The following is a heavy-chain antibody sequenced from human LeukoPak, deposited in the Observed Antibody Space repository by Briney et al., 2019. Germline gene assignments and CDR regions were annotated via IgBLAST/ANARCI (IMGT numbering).Heavy chain of an antibody. CDR3: ARASGWLQTRFDY. CDR1: GFTFSSYA. V-gene: IGHV3-30-3*01. D-gene: IGHD5-24*01. Sequence: GGSLRLSCAASGFTFSSYAMHWVRQAPGKGLEWVAVISCDGSNEYYADSVKGRFTISRDNTKTTLYLQMNSLRAEDTAVYYSARASGWLQTRFDYWGQGTLVTVSS. CDR2: ISCDGSNE. J-gene: IGHJ4*02.